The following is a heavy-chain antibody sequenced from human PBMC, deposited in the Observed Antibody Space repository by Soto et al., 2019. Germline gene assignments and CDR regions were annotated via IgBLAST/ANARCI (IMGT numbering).Heavy chain of an antibody. J-gene: IGHJ4*02. CDR1: GGSISSGGYY. CDR2: IYYSGST. V-gene: IGHV4-31*03. CDR3: AILVPDIYYFDY. D-gene: IGHD2-2*01. Sequence: QVQLQESGPGLVKPSQTLSLTCTVSGGSISSGGYYWSWIRQQPGKGLEWIGYIYYSGSTYYNPSLKSRVTISVDTSKNQFSLKLSSVTAADTAVYYCAILVPDIYYFDYWGQGTLVTVSS.